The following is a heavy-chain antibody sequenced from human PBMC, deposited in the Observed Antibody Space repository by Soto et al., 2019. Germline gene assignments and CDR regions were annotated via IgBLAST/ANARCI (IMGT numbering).Heavy chain of an antibody. Sequence: PRLSCAASGFTFDDYAMHWVRQAPGKGLEWVSGISWNSGSIGYADSVKGRFTISRDNAKNSLYLQMNSLRAEDTALYYCTKDKGGYYYYGMDVWGQGTTVTVSS. J-gene: IGHJ6*02. CDR1: GFTFDDYA. CDR2: ISWNSGSI. CDR3: TKDKGGYYYYGMDV. V-gene: IGHV3-9*01. D-gene: IGHD1-26*01.